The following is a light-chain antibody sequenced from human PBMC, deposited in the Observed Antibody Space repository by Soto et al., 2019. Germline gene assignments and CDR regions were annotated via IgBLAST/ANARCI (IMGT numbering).Light chain of an antibody. CDR3: QQSYSTLIT. V-gene: IGKV1-39*01. Sequence: DIQMTQSPSSLSASVGDRVTITCRASQSISSYLNWYQQKQGKAPKLLIYAASSLQSGVPSRFSGSESGTDFTLTISSLQPEDFATYYCQQSYSTLITFGQGTRLEIK. J-gene: IGKJ5*01. CDR2: AAS. CDR1: QSISSY.